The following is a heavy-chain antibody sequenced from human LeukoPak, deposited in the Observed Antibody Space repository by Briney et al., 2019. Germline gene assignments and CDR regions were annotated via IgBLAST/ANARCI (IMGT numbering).Heavy chain of an antibody. CDR2: ISSSSSYI. CDR3: ARDGYSGSYNLYYYYYMDV. CDR1: GFTFSSYS. V-gene: IGHV3-21*01. D-gene: IGHD1-26*01. J-gene: IGHJ6*03. Sequence: PGWSLRLSCAASGFTFSSYSMNWVHQAPGKGLEWVSSISSSSSYIYYADSVKGRFTISRDNAKNSLYLQMNSLRAEDTAVYYCARDGYSGSYNLYYYYYMDVWGKGTTVTVSS.